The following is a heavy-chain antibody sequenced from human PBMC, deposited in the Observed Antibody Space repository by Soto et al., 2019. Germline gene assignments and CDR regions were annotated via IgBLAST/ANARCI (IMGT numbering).Heavy chain of an antibody. V-gene: IGHV3-23*01. Sequence: GGSLRLSCGGSGFTFNSYAMTLVRQAPGKGLEWVSAISGSGGTTYYANSVKGRFTISRDQSKDTLYLQMNSLRAEDTAIYYCAKDRHYGSGTYSDSYLDYWGQGTLVTVSS. D-gene: IGHD3-10*01. CDR3: AKDRHYGSGTYSDSYLDY. J-gene: IGHJ4*02. CDR1: GFTFNSYA. CDR2: ISGSGGTT.